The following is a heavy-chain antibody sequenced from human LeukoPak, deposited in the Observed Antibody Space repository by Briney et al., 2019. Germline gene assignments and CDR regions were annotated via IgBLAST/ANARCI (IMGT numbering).Heavy chain of an antibody. CDR2: ITSSSNYI. D-gene: IGHD6-13*01. CDR1: GFIFSSYS. V-gene: IGHV3-21*01. Sequence: GGSLRLSCAASGFIFSSYSMNWVRQAPGKGLEWVSSITSSSNYIYYADSVKGRFTLSRDNAKNTLYLQMNSLIAEDTAVYYCAREAIAGPKDVWGKGTTVTVSS. J-gene: IGHJ6*04. CDR3: AREAIAGPKDV.